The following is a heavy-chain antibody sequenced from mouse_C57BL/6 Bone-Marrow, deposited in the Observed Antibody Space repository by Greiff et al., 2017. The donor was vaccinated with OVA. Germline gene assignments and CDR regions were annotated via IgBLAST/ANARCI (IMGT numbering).Heavy chain of an antibody. CDR3: ERGDY. J-gene: IGHJ2*01. Sequence: VQLQQSGPELVKPGASVKISCKASGYTFTDYYMNWVKQSHGKSLEWIGDINPNNGGTSYNQKFKGKATLTVDKTSSTAYMELRSLTSEDSAVYYCERGDYWGQGTTRTVSS. V-gene: IGHV1-26*01. CDR2: INPNNGGT. CDR1: GYTFTDYY.